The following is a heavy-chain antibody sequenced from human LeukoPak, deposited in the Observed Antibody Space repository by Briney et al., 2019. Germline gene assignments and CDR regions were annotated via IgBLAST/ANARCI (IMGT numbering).Heavy chain of an antibody. CDR1: GYTFTGYH. CDR2: INPNSGGT. D-gene: IGHD3-10*01. J-gene: IGHJ5*02. Sequence: ASVKVSCKASGYTFTGYHMHWVRQAPGQGLEWMGWINPNSGGTNYAQKFQGRVTTTRDTSISTAYMELSRLRSDDTAVYYCARGRCRGVIREGSNWFDPWGQGTLVTVSS. V-gene: IGHV1-2*02. CDR3: ARGRCRGVIREGSNWFDP.